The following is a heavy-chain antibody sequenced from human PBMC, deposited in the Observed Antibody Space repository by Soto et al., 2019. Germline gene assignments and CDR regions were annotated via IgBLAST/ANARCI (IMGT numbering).Heavy chain of an antibody. CDR1: GFTFSSYA. CDR2: ISGSGGST. Sequence: GGSLRLSCAASGFTFSSYAMSWVRQAPGKGLEWVSAISGSGGSTYYADSVKGRFTISRDNSKNTLYLQMNSLRAEDTAVYYCAKDSGSDYYYYYMDVWGKGTTVTVSS. D-gene: IGHD3-10*01. CDR3: AKDSGSDYYYYYMDV. V-gene: IGHV3-23*01. J-gene: IGHJ6*03.